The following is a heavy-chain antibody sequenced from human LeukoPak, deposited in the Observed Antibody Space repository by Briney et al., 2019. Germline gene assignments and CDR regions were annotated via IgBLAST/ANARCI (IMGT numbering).Heavy chain of an antibody. J-gene: IGHJ4*02. D-gene: IGHD1-26*01. CDR3: ARGRGSYYVDY. Sequence: SETLSLTCTVSGVSISSYYWSWLRQPPGKGLEWIGYIYYSGSTNYNPSLKSRVTISVDTSKNQFSLKLSSVTAADTAVYYCARGRGSYYVDYWGQGTLVTVSS. CDR2: IYYSGST. CDR1: GVSISSYY. V-gene: IGHV4-59*01.